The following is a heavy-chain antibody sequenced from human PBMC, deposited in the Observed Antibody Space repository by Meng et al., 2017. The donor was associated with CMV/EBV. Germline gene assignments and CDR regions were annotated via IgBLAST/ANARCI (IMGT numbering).Heavy chain of an antibody. V-gene: IGHV3-20*04. J-gene: IGHJ4*02. D-gene: IGHD2-2*01. CDR2: INWNGGST. CDR3: ARTDRSSTSCPKYYFDY. Sequence: GESLKISCAASGFTFDDYGMSWVRQAPGKGLEWVSGINWNGGSTGYADSVKGRFTISRDNAKNSLYLQMNSLRAEDTALYYCARTDRSSTSCPKYYFDYWGQGTLVIVSS. CDR1: GFTFDDYG.